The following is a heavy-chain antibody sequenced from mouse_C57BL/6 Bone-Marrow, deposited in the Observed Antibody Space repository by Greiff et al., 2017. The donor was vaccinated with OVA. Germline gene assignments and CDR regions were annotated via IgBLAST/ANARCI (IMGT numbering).Heavy chain of an antibody. V-gene: IGHV1-59*01. CDR2: IDPSDSYT. CDR3: AYSNCVDWYFDV. J-gene: IGHJ1*03. Sequence: QVQLQQPGAELVRPGTSVKLSCKASGYTFTSYWMHWVKQRPGQGLEWIGVIDPSDSYTNYNQKFKGKATLTVDTSSSTAYMQLSSLTSEDSAVYYCAYSNCVDWYFDVWGTGTTVTVSS. D-gene: IGHD2-5*01. CDR1: GYTFTSYW.